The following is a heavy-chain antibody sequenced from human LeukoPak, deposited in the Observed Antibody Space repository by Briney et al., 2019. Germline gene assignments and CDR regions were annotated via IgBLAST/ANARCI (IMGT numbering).Heavy chain of an antibody. J-gene: IGHJ4*02. V-gene: IGHV4-4*07. CDR1: GGSISSYY. CDR3: ASTGYSSGWYDY. CDR2: IYTSGST. D-gene: IGHD6-19*01. Sequence: TSETLSLTCTVSGGSISSYYWSWIRQPAGKGLECIVRIYTSGSTNYNPSLKSRVTMSVDTSKNQFSLKLSSVTAAATAVYYCASTGYSSGWYDYWGQGTLVTVSS.